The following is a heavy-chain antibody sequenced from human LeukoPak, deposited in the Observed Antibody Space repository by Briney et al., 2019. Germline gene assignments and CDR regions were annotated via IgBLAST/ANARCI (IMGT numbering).Heavy chain of an antibody. CDR3: AEAGMRYDTSGYRFFDY. D-gene: IGHD3-22*01. CDR1: GFTFSSYA. J-gene: IGHJ4*02. CDR2: ISDSGDST. Sequence: GGSLRLSCPTSGFTFSSYAMSWVRQAPGKGLEWVSSISDSGDSTYYGDSVKGRFTISRDNSKNTLFLQMNSLRTEDTALYYCAEAGMRYDTSGYRFFDYWGQGTLVTVSS. V-gene: IGHV3-23*01.